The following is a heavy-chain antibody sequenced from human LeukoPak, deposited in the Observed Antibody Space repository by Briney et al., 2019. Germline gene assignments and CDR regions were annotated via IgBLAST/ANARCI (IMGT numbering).Heavy chain of an antibody. J-gene: IGHJ4*02. CDR2: ISWNSDSI. V-gene: IGHV3-9*01. D-gene: IGHD2-21*02. CDR3: AKANCGGDCSSDY. CDR1: GFTFHDYA. Sequence: GGSLRLSCVAPGFTFHDYAMYWVRQAPGKGLEWVSGISWNSDSIGYADSVKGRFTISRDNAKNSLYLQMNSLRAEDTALYYCAKANCGGDCSSDYWGQGTLVTVSS.